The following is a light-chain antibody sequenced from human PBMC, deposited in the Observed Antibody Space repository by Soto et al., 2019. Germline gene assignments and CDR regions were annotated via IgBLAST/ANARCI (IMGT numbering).Light chain of an antibody. Sequence: ILSTQSPVTLSFSPLEGATLFCKASQSVNSSYLAWYQLKPGQAPRLLIYGASNRATGIPDRFSGSGSGTDFTLTISRLEPEDFAVYYCQQYGSSGTFGQGTKVDIK. CDR1: QSVNSSY. CDR2: GAS. V-gene: IGKV3-20*01. J-gene: IGKJ1*01. CDR3: QQYGSSGT.